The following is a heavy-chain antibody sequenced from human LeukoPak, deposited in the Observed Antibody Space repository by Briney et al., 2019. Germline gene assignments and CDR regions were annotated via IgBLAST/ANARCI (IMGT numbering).Heavy chain of an antibody. V-gene: IGHV4-4*07. D-gene: IGHD3-3*01. Sequence: KPSETLSLTCTVSGGSISSYYWSWIRQPAGKGLEWIGRIYTSGSTNYNPSLKSRVTMSVDTSKNQFSLKLSSVTAADTAVYYCARHGNFWSGFLNSHHAFDVWGHGTMVSVSS. CDR3: ARHGNFWSGFLNSHHAFDV. J-gene: IGHJ3*01. CDR2: IYTSGST. CDR1: GGSISSYY.